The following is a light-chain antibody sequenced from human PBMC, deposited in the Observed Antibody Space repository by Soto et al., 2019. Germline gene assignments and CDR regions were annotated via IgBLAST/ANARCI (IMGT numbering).Light chain of an antibody. CDR3: QQYENAVMYT. CDR1: QRVRSSF. Sequence: EIVLTQSPGTLSLSPGERATLSCRASQRVRSSFFAWYQQKPGQAPRLLIYDVSVRATGIPDRFSGSGSGTDFTHTNNRLETEYFAVYYCQQYENAVMYTFGQGTKLEIK. J-gene: IGKJ2*01. CDR2: DVS. V-gene: IGKV3-20*01.